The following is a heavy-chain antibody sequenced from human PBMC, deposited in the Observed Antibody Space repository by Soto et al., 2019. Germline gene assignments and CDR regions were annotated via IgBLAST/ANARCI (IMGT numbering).Heavy chain of an antibody. Sequence: PSETLSLTCTVSGGSISNYYWSWIRQPAGKGLEWIVRIYTSGNTNYNPSLKGRVTMSVDMSKNQFSLKLSSVAAADTAVYYCARDDTGDNGRAFDXWGQGTMGTVSX. V-gene: IGHV4-4*07. CDR2: IYTSGNT. CDR3: ARDDTGDNGRAFDX. J-gene: IGHJ5*02. CDR1: GGSISNYY. D-gene: IGHD4-17*01.